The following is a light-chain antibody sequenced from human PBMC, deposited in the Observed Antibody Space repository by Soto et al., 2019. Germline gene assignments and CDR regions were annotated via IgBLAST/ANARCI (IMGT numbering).Light chain of an antibody. CDR3: QQYGSSFP. CDR1: QSVGASC. CDR2: GES. V-gene: IGKV3-20*01. J-gene: IGKJ1*01. Sequence: EIVLTQSPGTLSLSPGERATLSCRASQSVGASCLAWYQQKARQTPRLLIYGESSRATGVPDRFSGSGSGTDFTLTISRLEPEDFAMYYCQQYGSSFPFGQGTKVEIK.